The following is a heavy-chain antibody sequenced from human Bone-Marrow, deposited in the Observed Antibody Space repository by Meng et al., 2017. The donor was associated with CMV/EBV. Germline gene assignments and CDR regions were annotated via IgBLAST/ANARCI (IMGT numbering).Heavy chain of an antibody. CDR2: INPKSGGT. CDR1: GYILTGYY. D-gene: IGHD2-2*01. CDR3: AREAVVVPAPFDP. J-gene: IGHJ5*02. V-gene: IGHV1-2*02. Sequence: ASVKVSCKASGYILTGYYMHWVRQAPGQGLEWMGWINPKSGGTNYAQKFQGRVTMTRDTSISTVYMELSRLRSDDTAVYYCAREAVVVPAPFDPWGQGTLVPVSS.